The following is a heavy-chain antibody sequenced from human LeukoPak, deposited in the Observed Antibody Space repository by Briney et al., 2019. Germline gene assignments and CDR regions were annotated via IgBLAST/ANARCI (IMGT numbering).Heavy chain of an antibody. CDR3: ARSEGGVYVWYFDL. D-gene: IGHD5/OR15-5a*01. Sequence: GGSLRLSCAASGFTFSDYYIAWIRQAPGKGLEWLSYVSAPGNTIIYADSVRGRFTVSRDNTKKSVFLQMNSLRDEDTAVYYCARSEGGVYVWYFDLWGRGTLVTVSS. CDR1: GFTFSDYY. CDR2: VSAPGNTI. V-gene: IGHV3-11*01. J-gene: IGHJ2*01.